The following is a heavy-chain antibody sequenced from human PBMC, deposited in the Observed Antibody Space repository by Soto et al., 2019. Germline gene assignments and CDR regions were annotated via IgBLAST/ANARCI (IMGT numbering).Heavy chain of an antibody. Sequence: QVQLQESGPGLVKPSQTLSLTCTVSGGSISSGDYYWNWIRHHPGKGLEWIGYIYHSGTTYYDPSLKSRVTISVATSKNQSSLKLSSVTAADTAVYYCARAPHYEILTGGRFDPWGQGTLVTVSS. V-gene: IGHV4-31*03. J-gene: IGHJ5*02. CDR3: ARAPHYEILTGGRFDP. CDR1: GGSISSGDYY. D-gene: IGHD3-9*01. CDR2: IYHSGTT.